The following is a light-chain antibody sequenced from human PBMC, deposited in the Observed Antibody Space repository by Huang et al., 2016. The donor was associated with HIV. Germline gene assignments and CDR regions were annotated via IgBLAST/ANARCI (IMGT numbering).Light chain of an antibody. CDR1: QSISSY. Sequence: DIQMTPSPSSLSASVGDRVTITCRASQSISSYLNGYQQKPGKAPKLLIYAASSLQSGGPSRCSGSGSGTDFTLTISSLQPEDFATYYCQQSYSTLRYTFGQGTKLEIK. CDR2: AAS. V-gene: IGKV1-39*01. J-gene: IGKJ2*01. CDR3: QQSYSTLRYT.